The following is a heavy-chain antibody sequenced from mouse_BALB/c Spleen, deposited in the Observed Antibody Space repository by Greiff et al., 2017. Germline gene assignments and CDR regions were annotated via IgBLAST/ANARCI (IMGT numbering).Heavy chain of an antibody. CDR3: ARSLRQFAY. J-gene: IGHJ3*01. CDR1: GYAFSSSW. CDR2: IYPGDGDT. Sequence: VQLQQSGPELVKPGASVKISCKASGYAFSSSWMNWVKQRPGQGLEWIGRIYPGDGDTNYNGKFKGKATLTADKSSSTAYMQLSSLTSVDSAVYFCARSLRQFAYWGQGTLVTVSA. D-gene: IGHD1-2*01. V-gene: IGHV1-82*01.